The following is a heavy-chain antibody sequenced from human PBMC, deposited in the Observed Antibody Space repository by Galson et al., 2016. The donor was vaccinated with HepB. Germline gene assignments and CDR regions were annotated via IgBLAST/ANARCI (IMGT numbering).Heavy chain of an antibody. V-gene: IGHV3-21*01. D-gene: IGHD5-12*01. Sequence: SLRLSCAASGFIFDTYTINWVRQAPGKGLEWVSFISSHNSNIYYADSVNGRFTISRDNAYNSLYLQMNSLRVEDTAVYYCVRGAGGYAPHFDSWGQGTLVTVSS. CDR3: VRGAGGYAPHFDS. CDR2: ISSHNSNI. J-gene: IGHJ4*02. CDR1: GFIFDTYT.